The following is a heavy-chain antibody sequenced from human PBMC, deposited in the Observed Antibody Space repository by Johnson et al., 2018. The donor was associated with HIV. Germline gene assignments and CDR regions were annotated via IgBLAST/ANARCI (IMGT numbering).Heavy chain of an antibody. Sequence: VQLVESGGGLVQPGRSLRLSCAASGFTFDDYAMHWVRQAPGKGLEWVSGISWNSGSIGYADSVKDRFTISRDNSKNTLYIQMNSLRAEDTAVYYCAREDQDAFDIWGQGTMVTVSS. CDR2: ISWNSGSI. CDR1: GFTFDDYA. J-gene: IGHJ3*02. V-gene: IGHV3-9*01. CDR3: AREDQDAFDI.